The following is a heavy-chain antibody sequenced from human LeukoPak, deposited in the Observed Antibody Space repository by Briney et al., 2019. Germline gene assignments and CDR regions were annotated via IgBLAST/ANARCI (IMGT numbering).Heavy chain of an antibody. J-gene: IGHJ4*02. D-gene: IGHD4-23*01. CDR3: ARPFGGNSKFDY. Sequence: SETLSLTCTVSGGSISTANNYWGWICQPPGQGLEWIGSVYYSGSTHYNPSLKSRVTMSVDTSKSQFSLRLTSVTAADTAVYFCARPFGGNSKFDYWGQGTLVTVSS. V-gene: IGHV4-39*01. CDR2: VYYSGST. CDR1: GGSISTANNY.